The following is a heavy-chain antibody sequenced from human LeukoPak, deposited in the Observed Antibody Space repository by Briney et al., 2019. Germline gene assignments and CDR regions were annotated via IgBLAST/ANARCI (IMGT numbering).Heavy chain of an antibody. V-gene: IGHV3-23*01. Sequence: PGGSLRLSCAASGFTSSSYGMSWVRQAPGKGLEWVSAISGSGGSTYYADSVKGRFTISRDNSKNTLYLQMNSLRAEDTAVYYCAKDRGAYGSGSLNWGQGTLVTVSS. D-gene: IGHD3-10*01. J-gene: IGHJ4*02. CDR2: ISGSGGST. CDR1: GFTSSSYG. CDR3: AKDRGAYGSGSLN.